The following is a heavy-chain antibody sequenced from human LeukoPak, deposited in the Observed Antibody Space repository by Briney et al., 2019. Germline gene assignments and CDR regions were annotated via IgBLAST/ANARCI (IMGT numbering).Heavy chain of an antibody. CDR3: ARVGPPDYYDSSGYPIGAYYLDY. D-gene: IGHD3-22*01. Sequence: ASVKVSCKASGYTFTSYDINWVRQATGQGLEWMGWMNPNSGNTGYAQKFQGRVTMTRNTSISTAYMELSSLRSEDTAVYYCARVGPPDYYDSSGYPIGAYYLDYWGQGTLVTVSS. V-gene: IGHV1-8*01. J-gene: IGHJ4*02. CDR2: MNPNSGNT. CDR1: GYTFTSYD.